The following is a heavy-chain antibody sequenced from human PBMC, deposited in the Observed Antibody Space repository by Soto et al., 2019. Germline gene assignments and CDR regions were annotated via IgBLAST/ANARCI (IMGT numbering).Heavy chain of an antibody. V-gene: IGHV1-69*05. Sequence: EASVKVSCKASGGTFSSYAISWVRQAPGQGLEWMGGIIPIFGTANYAQKFQGRVTMTTDTSTSTAYMELRSLRSDDTAVYYCAGSITGTTTRSAFDIWGQGTMVTVSS. J-gene: IGHJ3*02. CDR1: GGTFSSYA. CDR3: AGSITGTTTRSAFDI. D-gene: IGHD1-7*01. CDR2: IIPIFGTA.